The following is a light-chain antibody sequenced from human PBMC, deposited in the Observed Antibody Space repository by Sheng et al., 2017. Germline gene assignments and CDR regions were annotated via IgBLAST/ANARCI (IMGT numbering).Light chain of an antibody. Sequence: QSVLTQPPSASGTPGQRVTISCSGGSSNIGSHPVNWYQQLPGTAPKLLIYKNNQRPSGVPDLFSGSKSGASASLAITGLQSGDEAEYFCSSWTDSLDGPVFGGGTELTVL. CDR3: SSWTDSLDGPV. CDR2: KNN. V-gene: IGLV1-44*01. CDR1: SSNIGSHP. J-gene: IGLJ3*02.